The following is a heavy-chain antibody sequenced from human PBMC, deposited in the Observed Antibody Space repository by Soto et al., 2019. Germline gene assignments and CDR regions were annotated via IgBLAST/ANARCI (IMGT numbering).Heavy chain of an antibody. D-gene: IGHD2-15*01. Sequence: ASVKVSCKASGGTFSSYAISWVRQAPGKGLEWMGGFDPEDGETIYAQKFQGRVTMTEDTSTDTAYMELSSLRSEDTAVYYCATGASDGYCSGGSCYSDAFDIWGQGTMVTVSS. CDR2: FDPEDGET. CDR3: ATGASDGYCSGGSCYSDAFDI. J-gene: IGHJ3*02. V-gene: IGHV1-24*01. CDR1: GGTFSSYA.